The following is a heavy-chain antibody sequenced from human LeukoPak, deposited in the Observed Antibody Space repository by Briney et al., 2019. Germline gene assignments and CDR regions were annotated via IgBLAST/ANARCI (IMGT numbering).Heavy chain of an antibody. D-gene: IGHD5-18*01. J-gene: IGHJ6*03. CDR3: AKADSQRGYGYETLGYYYMDV. Sequence: ASVKVSCKASGYTFTDYYIHWIRQAPGQGLEWMGWINPNFGATSYAQKFQGRVIMTRDTSITTAYMELSSLTSDDTAVYYCAKADSQRGYGYETLGYYYMDVWGRGTTVTVSS. CDR1: GYTFTDYY. CDR2: INPNFGAT. V-gene: IGHV1-2*02.